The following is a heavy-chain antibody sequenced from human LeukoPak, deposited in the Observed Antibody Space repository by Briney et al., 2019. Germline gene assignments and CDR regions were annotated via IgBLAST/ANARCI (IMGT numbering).Heavy chain of an antibody. Sequence: GGSLRLSCAASGFTFSSYWMSWVRQAPGKGLEWVANIKQDGSEKYYVDSVKGRFTISRDNAKNSLYLQMNSLRAEDTAVYYCARGNSIRLLWFGESIEYYFDYWGQGTLVTVSS. D-gene: IGHD3-10*01. CDR2: IKQDGSEK. J-gene: IGHJ4*02. CDR1: GFTFSSYW. CDR3: ARGNSIRLLWFGESIEYYFDY. V-gene: IGHV3-7*01.